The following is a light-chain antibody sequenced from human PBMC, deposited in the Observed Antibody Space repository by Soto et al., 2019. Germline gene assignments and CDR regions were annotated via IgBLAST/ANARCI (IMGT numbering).Light chain of an antibody. CDR3: VSYTSRTTYV. J-gene: IGLJ1*01. CDR1: SSDVGGSNF. Sequence: SALTQRASVSDSPGQSITISCTGTSSDVGGSNFVSWYQQHPGKPPKLIVYDVANRPSGVSNRFSGSKSGSTASLIISRLQTEDEADYYCVSYTSRTTYVFGTGTKVTVL. V-gene: IGLV2-14*03. CDR2: DVA.